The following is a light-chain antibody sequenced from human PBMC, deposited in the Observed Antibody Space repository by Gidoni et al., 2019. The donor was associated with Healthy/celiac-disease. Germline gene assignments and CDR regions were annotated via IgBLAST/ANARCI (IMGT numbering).Light chain of an antibody. CDR2: GAS. V-gene: IGKV3-15*01. CDR1: QSVSSN. J-gene: IGKJ1*01. Sequence: ESELTYSPATLSLSPGERATLSCRASQSVSSNLAWYQQKPGQAPRLLIYGASTRATGIPARFSGSGSGTEFTLTISSLQSEDFAVYYCQQYNNWPPWTFSQGTKVEIK. CDR3: QQYNNWPPWT.